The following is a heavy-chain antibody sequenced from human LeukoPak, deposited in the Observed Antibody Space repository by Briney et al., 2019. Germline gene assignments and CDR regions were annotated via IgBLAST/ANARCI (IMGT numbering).Heavy chain of an antibody. CDR2: IYYSGST. CDR3: ARGESSGWYFDY. J-gene: IGHJ4*02. Sequence: PSETLSLTCTVSGGSISSYYWSWIRQPPGKGLEWIGYIYYSGSTNYNPSLKSRVTISVDTSKNQFSLKLSSVIAADTAVYYCARGESSGWYFDYWGQGTLVTVSS. V-gene: IGHV4-59*01. CDR1: GGSISSYY. D-gene: IGHD6-19*01.